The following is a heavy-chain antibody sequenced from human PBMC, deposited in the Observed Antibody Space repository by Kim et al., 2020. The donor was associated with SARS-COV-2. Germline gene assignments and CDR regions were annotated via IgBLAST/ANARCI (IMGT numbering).Heavy chain of an antibody. D-gene: IGHD3-3*01. CDR3: ARDFVDFWSGYSGYGMDV. Sequence: GGSLRLSCAASGFTFSSYAMHWVRQAPGKGLEWVAVISYDGSNKYYADSVKGRFTISRDNSKNTLYLQMNSLRAEDTAVYYCARDFVDFWSGYSGYGMDVWGQGTTVTVSS. CDR2: ISYDGSNK. V-gene: IGHV3-30-3*01. CDR1: GFTFSSYA. J-gene: IGHJ6*02.